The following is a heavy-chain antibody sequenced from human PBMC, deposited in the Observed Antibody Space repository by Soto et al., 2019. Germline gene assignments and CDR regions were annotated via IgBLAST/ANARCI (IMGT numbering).Heavy chain of an antibody. Sequence: QVQLVQSGAEVKKPGSSVKVSCKASGGTFSSYTISWVRQAPGQGLEWMGRIIPILGIANYAQKFQGRVTITADKSTSTAYMELSSLRSEDTAVYYCANPLGSRFDAFDIWGQGTMVTVSS. CDR3: ANPLGSRFDAFDI. CDR2: IIPILGIA. V-gene: IGHV1-69*02. J-gene: IGHJ3*02. CDR1: GGTFSSYT. D-gene: IGHD6-13*01.